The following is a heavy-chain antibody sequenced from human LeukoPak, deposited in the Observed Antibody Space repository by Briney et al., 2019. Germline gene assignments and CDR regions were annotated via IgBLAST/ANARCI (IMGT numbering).Heavy chain of an antibody. D-gene: IGHD5-24*01. CDR1: GGSISRGNYY. V-gene: IGHV4-39*01. J-gene: IGHJ3*02. CDR3: ARTGDLPQCAFDM. Sequence: PSETLSLTCTVSGGSISRGNYYWGWIRQTPGKGLQWIGNIDYSGTTYYNPSLKSRLTMSVDTSKNQFSLKMTSVTAADTAIYYCARTGDLPQCAFDMWGQGSKVTVPS. CDR2: IDYSGTT.